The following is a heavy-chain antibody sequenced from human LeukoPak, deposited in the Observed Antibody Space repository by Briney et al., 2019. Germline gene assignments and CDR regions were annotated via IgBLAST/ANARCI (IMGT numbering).Heavy chain of an antibody. V-gene: IGHV1-3*01. J-gene: IGHJ4*02. Sequence: ASVKVSCKASGYTFINFAINWGRQAPGQRPEWMGWINAYNGKAKYSQKFQDRVTITRDTSASTAYLELTSLTSEDTAVYYCARGPRAAADDYWGQGSLVTVSS. D-gene: IGHD6-13*01. CDR2: INAYNGKA. CDR3: ARGPRAAADDY. CDR1: GYTFINFA.